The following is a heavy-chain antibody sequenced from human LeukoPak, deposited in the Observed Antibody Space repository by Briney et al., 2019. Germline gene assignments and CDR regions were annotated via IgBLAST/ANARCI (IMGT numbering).Heavy chain of an antibody. Sequence: PSETLSLTCAVYGGSFSGYYWSWIRQPPGKGLEWIGEINHSGSTNYNPSLKSRVTISVDTSKDQFSLMLSSVTAADTAVYYCARDPSNSAFKGMQGGDYWGQGTLVTVSS. CDR1: GGSFSGYY. D-gene: IGHD1-26*01. J-gene: IGHJ4*02. V-gene: IGHV4-34*01. CDR3: ARDPSNSAFKGMQGGDY. CDR2: INHSGST.